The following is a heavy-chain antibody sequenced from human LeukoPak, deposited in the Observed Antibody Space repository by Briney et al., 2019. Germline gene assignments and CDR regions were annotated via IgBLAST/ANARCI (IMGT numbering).Heavy chain of an antibody. J-gene: IGHJ4*02. Sequence: SETLSLTCAVSGYSISSGYYWGWIRQPPGKGLEWIGSIYHSGSAYYNPSLKGRVTISVDTSKNQFSLKLSSVTAADTAVYYCARHVTYIVVVPAAPEYYFDYWGQGTLVTVSS. CDR3: ARHVTYIVVVPAAPEYYFDY. CDR2: IYHSGSA. D-gene: IGHD2-2*01. V-gene: IGHV4-38-2*01. CDR1: GYSISSGYY.